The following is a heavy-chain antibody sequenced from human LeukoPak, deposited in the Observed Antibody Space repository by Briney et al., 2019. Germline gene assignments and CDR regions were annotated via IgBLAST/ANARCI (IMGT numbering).Heavy chain of an antibody. V-gene: IGHV3-64D*06. Sequence: GGSLRLSCSASGFTFSSYAMHWVRQAPGKGLEYVSAISRNGGSTYYADSVKGRFTISRDNSKNTLYLQMSSLRAEDTAVYYCVKEREYGDYEGWFDPWGQGTLVTVSS. J-gene: IGHJ5*02. CDR3: VKEREYGDYEGWFDP. CDR2: ISRNGGST. D-gene: IGHD4-17*01. CDR1: GFTFSSYA.